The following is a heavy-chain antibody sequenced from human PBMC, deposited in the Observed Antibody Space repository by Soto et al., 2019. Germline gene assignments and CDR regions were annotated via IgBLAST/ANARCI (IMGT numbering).Heavy chain of an antibody. CDR2: IFSSGST. J-gene: IGHJ1*01. Sequence: QVQLQESGPGLVKPSQTLSLTCTVSGGSISSGVYYWSWIRQHPGKGLEWIGYIFSSGSTYYNPSLKSRVTISVDTSKNQFSLKLSSVTAADTAVYYCAIYDSSGSRGFQHWGQGTLITVSS. CDR1: GGSISSGVYY. V-gene: IGHV4-31*03. D-gene: IGHD3-22*01. CDR3: AIYDSSGSRGFQH.